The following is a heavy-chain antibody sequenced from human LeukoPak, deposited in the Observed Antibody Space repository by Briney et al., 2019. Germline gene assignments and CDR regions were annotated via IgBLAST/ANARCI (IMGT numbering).Heavy chain of an antibody. CDR3: ARYTTSQRAFDI. J-gene: IGHJ3*02. Sequence: PGGSLRLSCAASGFTFSSYSMNWVRKAPGKGLEWVSYVSSSSSTIYYADSVKGRFTISRDNAKNSLYLQMNSLRAEDTAVYYCARYTTSQRAFDIWGQGTMVTVSS. V-gene: IGHV3-48*01. CDR1: GFTFSSYS. CDR2: VSSSSSTI. D-gene: IGHD2-2*01.